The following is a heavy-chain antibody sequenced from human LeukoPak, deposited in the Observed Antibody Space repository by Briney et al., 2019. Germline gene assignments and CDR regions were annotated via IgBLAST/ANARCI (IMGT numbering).Heavy chain of an antibody. CDR3: ARSLGYYAYYFDS. CDR1: GGSLSTYY. V-gene: IGHV4-59*01. CDR2: IYYSGTT. J-gene: IGHJ4*02. D-gene: IGHD3-22*01. Sequence: SETLSLTCSVSGGSLSTYYWTWIRQPPGKGLEWIGYIYYSGTTDYSPSLKSRVTISVDTSKSQFSLKLSSVTAADTAVYYCARSLGYYAYYFDSWGQGTLVTVSS.